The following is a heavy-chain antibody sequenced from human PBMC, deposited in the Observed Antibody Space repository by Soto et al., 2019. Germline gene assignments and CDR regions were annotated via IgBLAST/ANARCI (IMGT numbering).Heavy chain of an antibody. CDR3: AKLGSGDKYNWFDP. CDR2: ISYDGSNK. D-gene: IGHD2-15*01. Sequence: LSCAGSGVPLSSYGTHWVRHAPGKGLEWVAVISYDGSNKYYADSVKGRFTISRDNSKNTLYLQMQSLRAEDTAVYYCAKLGSGDKYNWFDPWGQGTLVTVSS. V-gene: IGHV3-30*18. CDR1: GVPLSSYG. J-gene: IGHJ5*02.